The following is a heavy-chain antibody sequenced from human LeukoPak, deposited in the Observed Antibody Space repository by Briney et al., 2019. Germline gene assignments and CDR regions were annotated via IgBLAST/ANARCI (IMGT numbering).Heavy chain of an antibody. CDR3: ARPRGSGIYQHFDY. Sequence: GGSLRLSCAASGFMFSSYEMNWVRQAPGKGLVWVSYISSSGSTRYYADSVKGRFTISRDNAKNSLYLQKNSLRAEDTAVYYCARPRGSGIYQHFDYWGQGTLVTVSS. CDR2: ISSSGSTR. J-gene: IGHJ4*02. CDR1: GFMFSSYE. V-gene: IGHV3-48*03. D-gene: IGHD3-10*01.